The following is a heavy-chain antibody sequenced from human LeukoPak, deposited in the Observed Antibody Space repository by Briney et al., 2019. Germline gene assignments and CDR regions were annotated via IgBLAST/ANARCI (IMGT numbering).Heavy chain of an antibody. Sequence: GGSLRLSCAASGFTFSNNAMNWVRQAPGKGLEWVSSISGSGANTDYADSVKGRFTISRDNSKNTLYLQMNTLRAEDTGVYYCARDRGSGDSFDLWGQGAMVTVSS. CDR2: ISGSGANT. V-gene: IGHV3-23*01. CDR3: ARDRGSGDSFDL. D-gene: IGHD6-19*01. J-gene: IGHJ3*01. CDR1: GFTFSNNA.